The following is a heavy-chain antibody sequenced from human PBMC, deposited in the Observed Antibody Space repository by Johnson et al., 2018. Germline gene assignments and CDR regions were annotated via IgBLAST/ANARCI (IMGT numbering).Heavy chain of an antibody. CDR1: GHSITSDYY. D-gene: IGHD3-16*02. J-gene: IGHJ3*01. V-gene: IGHV4-38-2*02. CDR3: AGGFELRELSSAFGF. Sequence: QVQLQESGPGLVKPSETLSLICTVSGHSITSDYYWGWIRQSPGKGLEWIASIFRTGGTHYNPSLKSRVAVLVDTSKNQFSLKVRSVTAADTALYYCAGGFELRELSSAFGFWGQGTTVTVSS. CDR2: IFRTGGT.